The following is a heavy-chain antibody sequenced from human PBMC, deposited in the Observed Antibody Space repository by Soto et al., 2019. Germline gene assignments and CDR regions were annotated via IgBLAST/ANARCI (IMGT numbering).Heavy chain of an antibody. J-gene: IGHJ6*02. CDR3: ARHLRSYDFFQYYYGIDV. V-gene: IGHV5-51*01. Sequence: GESLKISCRGSGYDYNLHWISWVRQKPGRGLEWMGIIYPGDSDTRYNPSFQGQVTISVDKSINTAYLQWDSLEASDTATYYCARHLRSYDFFQYYYGIDVWGQGSTVTVSS. CDR2: IYPGDSDT. CDR1: GYDYNLHW. D-gene: IGHD3-16*01.